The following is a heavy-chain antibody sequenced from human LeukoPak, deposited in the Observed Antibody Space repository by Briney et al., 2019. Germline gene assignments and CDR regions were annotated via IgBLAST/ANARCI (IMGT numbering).Heavy chain of an antibody. Sequence: GASVKVSCKASGYTFTTYAMNWVRQAPGHGLEWMGWINTNTGNPTYAQGFTGRFVFSLDTSVSTAYLQISSLKTEDTAVYYCARKLGEVGATNNYFDYWGQGTLVTVSS. CDR3: ARKLGEVGATNNYFDY. V-gene: IGHV7-4-1*02. J-gene: IGHJ4*02. CDR1: GYTFTTYA. CDR2: INTNTGNP. D-gene: IGHD1-26*01.